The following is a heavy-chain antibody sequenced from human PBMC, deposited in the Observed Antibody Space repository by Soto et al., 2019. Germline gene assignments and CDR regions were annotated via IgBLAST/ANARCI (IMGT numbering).Heavy chain of an antibody. CDR2: GYYSGST. D-gene: IGHD1-26*01. CDR1: GTSMSGHF. J-gene: IGHJ3*02. Sequence: LTCTVSGTSMSGHFWSWMRQPPGKGLEWIGYGYYSGSTYYNPSLKSRVTISVDTSKNQFSLRLTSVTAADTAVYYCARHEIPGSRVAFDIWGQGTMVTVSS. CDR3: ARHEIPGSRVAFDI. V-gene: IGHV4-59*08.